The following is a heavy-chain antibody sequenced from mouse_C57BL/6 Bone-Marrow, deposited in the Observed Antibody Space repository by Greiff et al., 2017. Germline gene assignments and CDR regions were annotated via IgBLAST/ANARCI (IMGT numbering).Heavy chain of an antibody. CDR2: IDPENGDT. D-gene: IGHD4-1*01. J-gene: IGHJ2*01. Sequence: VQLQQSGAELVRPGASVKLSCTASGFNIKDDYMHWVKQRPEQGLEWIGWIDPENGDTEYASKFQGKATITADTSSNTAYLQLSSLTSEDTAVYYCTTDLTGNDYWGQGTTLTVSS. CDR3: TTDLTGNDY. CDR1: GFNIKDDY. V-gene: IGHV14-4*01.